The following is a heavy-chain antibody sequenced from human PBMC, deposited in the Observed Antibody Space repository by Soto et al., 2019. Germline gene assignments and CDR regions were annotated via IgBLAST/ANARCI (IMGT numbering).Heavy chain of an antibody. CDR1: GGSISSYY. CDR2: IYYSGST. J-gene: IGHJ6*02. D-gene: IGHD3-3*01. V-gene: IGHV4-59*01. Sequence: LSLTCAVSGGSISSYYWSWIRQPPVKGLEWIGYIYYSGSTNYNPSLKSRVTISVDTSKNQFSLKLSSVTAADTAVYYCARGSRYDFWSGPTYYYYGMDVWGQGTTVTVSS. CDR3: ARGSRYDFWSGPTYYYYGMDV.